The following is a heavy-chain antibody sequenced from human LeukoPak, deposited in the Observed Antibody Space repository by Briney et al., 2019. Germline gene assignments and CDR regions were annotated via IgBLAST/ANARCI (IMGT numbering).Heavy chain of an antibody. CDR2: ISSSGTTI. Sequence: GGSLRLSCAASGFTFSSYEMNWVRQAPGKGLEWVSFISSSGTTINQPDSVKGRFTISRDNAKNSVHLQMDNLRVEDTAVYYCARGWDRAHPTGFEFDGWGQGTLVTVSS. D-gene: IGHD1-26*01. CDR1: GFTFSSYE. CDR3: ARGWDRAHPTGFEFDG. J-gene: IGHJ4*02. V-gene: IGHV3-48*03.